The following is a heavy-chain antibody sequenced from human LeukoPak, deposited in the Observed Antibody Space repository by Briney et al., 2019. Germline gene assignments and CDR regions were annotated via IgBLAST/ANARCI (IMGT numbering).Heavy chain of an antibody. J-gene: IGHJ4*02. Sequence: SETLSLTCTVSGGSITNYYWNWIRQSPGKGLEWIGYIYYRGSTNYNSTLTSRVTISVDTSKNQFPLKLTSVTAADTAVYYCAADNGDYRFDYWGQGTLVTVSS. D-gene: IGHD4-17*01. V-gene: IGHV4-59*01. CDR1: GGSITNYY. CDR2: IYYRGST. CDR3: AADNGDYRFDY.